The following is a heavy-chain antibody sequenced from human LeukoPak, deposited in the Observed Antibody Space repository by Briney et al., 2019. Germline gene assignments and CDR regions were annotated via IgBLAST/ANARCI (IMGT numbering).Heavy chain of an antibody. CDR2: IVVGSGNT. Sequence: SVKVSCKASGFTFTSSAVQWVRQARGQRLEWIGWIVVGSGNTNYAQKFQERVTITRDMSTSTAYMELSSLRSEDTAVYYCAAVEGDYHDSSGYYHGPAPTFDYWGQGTLVTVSS. CDR1: GFTFTSSA. J-gene: IGHJ4*02. CDR3: AAVEGDYHDSSGYYHGPAPTFDY. D-gene: IGHD3-22*01. V-gene: IGHV1-58*01.